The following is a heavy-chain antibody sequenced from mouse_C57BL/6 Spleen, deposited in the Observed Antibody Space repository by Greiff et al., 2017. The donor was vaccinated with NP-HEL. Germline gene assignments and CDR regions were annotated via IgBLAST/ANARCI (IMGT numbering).Heavy chain of an antibody. CDR2: INPSTGGT. V-gene: IGHV1-42*01. J-gene: IGHJ4*01. CDR3: ARTSHYYAMDY. Sequence: EVQLVESGPELVKPGASVKISCKASGYSFTGYYMNWVKQSPEKSLEWIGEINPSTGGTTYNQKFKAKATLTVDKSSSTAYMQLKSLTSEDSAVYYCARTSHYYAMDYWGQGTSVTVSS. CDR1: GYSFTGYY.